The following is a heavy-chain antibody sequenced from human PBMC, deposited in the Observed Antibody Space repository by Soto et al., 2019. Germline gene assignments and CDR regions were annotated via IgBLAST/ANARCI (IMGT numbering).Heavy chain of an antibody. D-gene: IGHD6-13*01. CDR2: IIPIFGTA. CDR3: AAGKKQTYYYYYGMDV. Sequence: KVSCKASGGTFSSYAISWVRQAPGQGLEWMGGIIPIFGTANYAQKFQGRVTITADESTSTAYMELSSLRSEDTAVYYCAAGKKQTYYYYYGMDVWGQGTTVTVSS. CDR1: GGTFSSYA. J-gene: IGHJ6*02. V-gene: IGHV1-69*01.